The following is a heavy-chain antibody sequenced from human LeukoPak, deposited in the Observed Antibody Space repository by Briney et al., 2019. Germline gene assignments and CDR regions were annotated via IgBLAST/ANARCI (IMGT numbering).Heavy chain of an antibody. CDR1: GYTFTGYY. CDR2: INPNSGST. CDR3: ASRDYDFWSGYPQD. D-gene: IGHD3-3*01. Sequence: ASVKVSCKASGYTFTGYYMHWVRQAPGQGLEWMGWINPNSGSTNYAQKFQGRVTMTRDTSISTAYMELSRLRSDDTAVYYCASRDYDFWSGYPQDWGQGTLVTVSS. J-gene: IGHJ4*02. V-gene: IGHV1-2*02.